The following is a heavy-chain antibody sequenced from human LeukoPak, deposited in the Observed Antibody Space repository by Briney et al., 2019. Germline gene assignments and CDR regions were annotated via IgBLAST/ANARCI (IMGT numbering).Heavy chain of an antibody. V-gene: IGHV3-30*18. J-gene: IGHJ4*02. CDR1: GFTFSSYG. CDR2: ISYDGSNK. D-gene: IGHD6-19*01. Sequence: QPGRSLRPSCAASGFTFSSYGMHWVRQAPGKGLEWVAVISYDGSNKYYADSVKGRFTISRDNSKNTLYLQMNSLRAEDTAVYYCAKGSVAGTFDYWGQGTLVTVSS. CDR3: AKGSVAGTFDY.